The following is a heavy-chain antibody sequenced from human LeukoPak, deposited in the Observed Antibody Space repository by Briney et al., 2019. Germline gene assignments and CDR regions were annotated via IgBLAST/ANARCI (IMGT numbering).Heavy chain of an antibody. J-gene: IGHJ4*02. Sequence: GESLKISCKGSGYSFTGYWIGWVRQMPGKGLEWMGIIYPGDSDTRYSPSFQGQVTISADKSITTAYLQWSSPKASDSAMYYCARSVVVGDFDYWGQGTLVTVSS. CDR3: ARSVVVGDFDY. V-gene: IGHV5-51*01. D-gene: IGHD3-22*01. CDR2: IYPGDSDT. CDR1: GYSFTGYW.